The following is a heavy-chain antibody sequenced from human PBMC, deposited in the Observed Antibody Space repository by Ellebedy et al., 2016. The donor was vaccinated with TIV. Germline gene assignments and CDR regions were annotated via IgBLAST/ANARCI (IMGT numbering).Heavy chain of an antibody. CDR2: IWYDGSNK. J-gene: IGHJ4*02. Sequence: GESLKISXAASGFTFSSYGMHWVRQAPGKGLEWVAVIWYDGSNKYYADSVKGRFTISRDNSKNTLYLQMNSLRAEDTAVYYCASSSSAMVTGRFDYWGQGTLVTVSS. D-gene: IGHD5-18*01. CDR1: GFTFSSYG. CDR3: ASSSSAMVTGRFDY. V-gene: IGHV3-33*01.